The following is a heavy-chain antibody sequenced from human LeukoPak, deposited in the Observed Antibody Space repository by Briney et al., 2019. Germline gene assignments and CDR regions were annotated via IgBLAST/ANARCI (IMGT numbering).Heavy chain of an antibody. J-gene: IGHJ4*02. Sequence: GGSLRLSCAASGFTFSSYGMNWVRQAPGKGLEWVSYISSGSTIYDADSVKGRFTISRDNAKNSLYLQMNSLRAEDTAVYYCARESIAVAGAPFDYWGQGTLVTVSS. D-gene: IGHD6-19*01. CDR2: ISSGSTI. CDR1: GFTFSSYG. V-gene: IGHV3-48*04. CDR3: ARESIAVAGAPFDY.